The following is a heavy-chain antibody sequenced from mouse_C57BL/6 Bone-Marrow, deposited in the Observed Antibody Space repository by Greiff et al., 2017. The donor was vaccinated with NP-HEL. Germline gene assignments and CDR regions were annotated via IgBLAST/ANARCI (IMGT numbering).Heavy chain of an antibody. CDR1: GFTFSSYA. J-gene: IGHJ3*01. D-gene: IGHD1-1*01. Sequence: DVQLVESGGGLVKPGGSLKLSCAASGFTFSSYAMSWVRQTPEKRLEWVATISDGGSYTYYPDNVKGRFTISRDNAKNNLYLQMSHLKSEDTAMYYCARPLITTVVATSHWGQGTLVTVSA. V-gene: IGHV5-4*01. CDR2: ISDGGSYT. CDR3: ARPLITTVVATSH.